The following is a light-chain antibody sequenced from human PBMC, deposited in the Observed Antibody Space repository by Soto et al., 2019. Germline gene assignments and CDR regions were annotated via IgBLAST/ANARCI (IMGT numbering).Light chain of an antibody. CDR3: QQYGSSLLT. V-gene: IGKV3-20*01. Sequence: EIVLTQSPGTLSLSPGERATLSCRASQSVSSSYLAWYQQKPGQAPRLLIYGASSRATGIPDRFSGSGAGTDVTLTISRREPEDFAVYYCQQYGSSLLTFGGGTKVEIK. J-gene: IGKJ4*01. CDR2: GAS. CDR1: QSVSSSY.